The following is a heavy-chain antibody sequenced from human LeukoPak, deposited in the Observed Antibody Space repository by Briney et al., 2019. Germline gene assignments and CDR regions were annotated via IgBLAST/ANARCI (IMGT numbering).Heavy chain of an antibody. Sequence: ASVKVSCKASGYTFTGYYMHWVRQAPGQGLEWMGIINPSGGSTSYAQKFLGRVTMTRDMSTSTVYMELSSLRSEDTAVYYCARGYCSSTSCPRGGWFDPWGQGTLVTVSS. D-gene: IGHD2-2*01. CDR3: ARGYCSSTSCPRGGWFDP. CDR1: GYTFTGYY. CDR2: INPSGGST. V-gene: IGHV1-46*01. J-gene: IGHJ5*02.